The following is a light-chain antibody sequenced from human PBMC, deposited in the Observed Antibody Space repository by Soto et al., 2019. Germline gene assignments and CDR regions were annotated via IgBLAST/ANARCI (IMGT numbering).Light chain of an antibody. CDR2: ENN. Sequence: QSVLTQPPSVSAAPGQKVGISCSGGSSNIGNNYVSWYQHLPGTAPKLLIYENNKQPSGIPDRFSGSKSGTSATLGITGPQPGDEADYYCGTWDNSLSAVVFGGGTKLTVL. CDR3: GTWDNSLSAVV. J-gene: IGLJ2*01. CDR1: SSNIGNNY. V-gene: IGLV1-51*02.